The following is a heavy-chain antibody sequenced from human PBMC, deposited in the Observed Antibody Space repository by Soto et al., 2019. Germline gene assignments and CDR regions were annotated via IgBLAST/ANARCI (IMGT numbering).Heavy chain of an antibody. J-gene: IGHJ5*02. Sequence: QVQLVQSGAEVKKPGASVKVSCKASGYTFTSYGISWVRQAPGQGLEWMGWISAYNGNTNYAQKLQGRVTMTTDTATRTAYMELRSLRSDDTAVYYCAIVAYCGGDCYSGWWFDPWGQGTLVTVSS. D-gene: IGHD2-21*02. CDR1: GYTFTSYG. V-gene: IGHV1-18*01. CDR2: ISAYNGNT. CDR3: AIVAYCGGDCYSGWWFDP.